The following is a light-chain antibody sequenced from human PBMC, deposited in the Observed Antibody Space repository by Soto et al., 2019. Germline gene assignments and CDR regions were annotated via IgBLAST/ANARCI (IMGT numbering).Light chain of an antibody. CDR1: QPVSSNF. CDR3: QQYANSPIT. V-gene: IGKV3-20*01. Sequence: VVLTQSPGTLSLSPVESAALSCRASQPVSSNFLAWYQQKPGQAPRLLIYGVSSRASGIPDRFFGSGSGTDFTLTINRLEPEDFAVYYCQQYANSPITFGQGTRLEI. J-gene: IGKJ5*01. CDR2: GVS.